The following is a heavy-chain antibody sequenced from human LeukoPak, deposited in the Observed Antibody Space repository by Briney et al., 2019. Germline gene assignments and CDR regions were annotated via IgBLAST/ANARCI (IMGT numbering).Heavy chain of an antibody. D-gene: IGHD6-13*01. CDR2: IYYSGST. V-gene: IGHV4-59*08. CDR1: GGSINSHY. J-gene: IGHJ5*02. Sequence: SETLSLTCTVSGGSINSHYWSWIRQPPGKGLEWIGYIYYSGSTNYNPSLESRVTISVDTSKNQFSLKLSSVTAADTAVYYCARGQQLVSNWFDPWGQGTLVTVSS. CDR3: ARGQQLVSNWFDP.